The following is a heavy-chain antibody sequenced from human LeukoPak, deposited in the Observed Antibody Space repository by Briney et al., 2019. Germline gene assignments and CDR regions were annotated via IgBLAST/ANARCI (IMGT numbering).Heavy chain of an antibody. CDR2: IYSGGTT. Sequence: PGGSLRLSCAASGFTLGSSYMSWIRHAPGKGPEWVSIIYSGGTTYYADSLKGRFTISRDNSKNTLYLQMNSLKGDDTAVYYCARGQGGYGNFDYWGQGTLVTVSS. J-gene: IGHJ4*02. CDR3: ARGQGGYGNFDY. V-gene: IGHV3-66*01. D-gene: IGHD5-12*01. CDR1: GFTLGSSY.